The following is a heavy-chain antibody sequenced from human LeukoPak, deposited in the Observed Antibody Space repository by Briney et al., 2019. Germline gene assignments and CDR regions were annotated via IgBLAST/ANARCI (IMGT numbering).Heavy chain of an antibody. V-gene: IGHV4-39*01. CDR1: GGSIGSSGYY. J-gene: IGHJ4*02. CDR3: ARPTGNKSGYYYFED. CDR2: IYYRGDT. Sequence: KTSETLSLTCTVSGGSIGSSGYYWAWIRQPPGKGLQWVGTIYYRGDTYYNPSLQSRVTISVDASKNLFSLRVNSVTAADTAVYYCARPTGNKSGYYYFEDWGQGSLVTVSS. D-gene: IGHD3-22*01.